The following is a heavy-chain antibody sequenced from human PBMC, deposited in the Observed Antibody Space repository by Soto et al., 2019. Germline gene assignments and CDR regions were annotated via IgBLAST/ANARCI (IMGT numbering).Heavy chain of an antibody. CDR3: AHAYGGTSWPNDAFDV. CDR1: GFSLSADGVG. Sequence: QITLTESGPTLVKPTQTLTLTCTFSGFSLSADGVGVAWIRQPPGKALEWLALIYWDDVKRYSPSLKNRLTITKDTSKNHVVLTMTNMDPVDTATYYCAHAYGGTSWPNDAFDVWGQGTVVTVSS. CDR2: IYWDDVK. D-gene: IGHD2-2*01. V-gene: IGHV2-5*02. J-gene: IGHJ3*01.